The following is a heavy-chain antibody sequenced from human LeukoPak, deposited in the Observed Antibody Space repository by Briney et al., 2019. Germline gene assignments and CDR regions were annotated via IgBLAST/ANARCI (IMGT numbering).Heavy chain of an antibody. Sequence: AGSLTLSCAASGFTFSDYYMSRIRQAPGKGLEWVSYITSTSSYTNYADSVKGRFTISRDNAKNSLDLQMNSLRAEDTAVYYCARRGWYGYYFDYWGHGTMVPVSS. CDR1: GFTFSDYY. J-gene: IGHJ4*03. CDR2: ITSTSSYT. D-gene: IGHD6-19*01. V-gene: IGHV3-11*03. CDR3: ARRGWYGYYFDY.